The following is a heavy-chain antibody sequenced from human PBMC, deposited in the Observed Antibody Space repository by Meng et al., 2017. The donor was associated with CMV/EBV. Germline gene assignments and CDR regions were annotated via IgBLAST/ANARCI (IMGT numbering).Heavy chain of an antibody. Sequence: SETLSLTCTVSGGSISSSSYYWGWIRQPPGKGLEWIGSIYCSGSTYYNPSLKSRVTISVDTSKNQFSLKLSSVTAADTAVYYCARDSIAVAGTFSYYYYGMDVWGQGTTVTVSS. CDR2: IYCSGST. J-gene: IGHJ6*02. CDR3: ARDSIAVAGTFSYYYYGMDV. V-gene: IGHV4-39*07. D-gene: IGHD6-19*01. CDR1: GGSISSSSYY.